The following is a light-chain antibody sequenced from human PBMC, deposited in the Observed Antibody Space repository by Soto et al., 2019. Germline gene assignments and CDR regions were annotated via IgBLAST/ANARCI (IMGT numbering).Light chain of an antibody. CDR2: EVT. V-gene: IGLV2-14*01. CDR1: RDDIGAYDY. CDR3: NSYTNSSAAV. Sequence: GARDDIGAYDYVSWYQQHPGNAPKLLVYEVTNRPSGVSDRFSGSKSGNTASLTISGLQAEDEADYYCNSYTNSSAAVFGGRTKVTV. J-gene: IGLJ2*01.